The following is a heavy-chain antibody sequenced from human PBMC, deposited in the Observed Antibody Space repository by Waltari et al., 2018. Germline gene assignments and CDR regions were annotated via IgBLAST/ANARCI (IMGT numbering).Heavy chain of an antibody. CDR1: GGSISSYY. CDR3: ARVPSFHYYYMDV. J-gene: IGHJ6*03. V-gene: IGHV4-59*01. D-gene: IGHD3-16*01. CDR2: IYYSGST. Sequence: QVQLQESGPGLVKPSETLSLTCTVSGGSISSYYWSWIRQPPGKGLEWIGYIYYSGSTNYNPSLKSRVTISVDTSKNQFSLKLSSVTAADTAVYYCARVPSFHYYYMDVWGKGTTVTVSS.